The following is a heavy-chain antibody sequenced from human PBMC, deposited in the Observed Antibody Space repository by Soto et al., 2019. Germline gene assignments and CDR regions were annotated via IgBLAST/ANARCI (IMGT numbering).Heavy chain of an antibody. CDR2: ISWNSGSI. CDR3: AKDQASYGDYYFDC. Sequence: EVQLVESGGGLVQPGRSLRLSCAASGFTFDAYAMHWVRQAPGKGLEWVSGISWNSGSIGYADSVKGRFTISRDNAKNSLYLQMNILRAEDTALYYWAKDQASYGDYYFDCWGQGTLVTVSS. V-gene: IGHV3-9*01. D-gene: IGHD4-17*01. CDR1: GFTFDAYA. J-gene: IGHJ4*02.